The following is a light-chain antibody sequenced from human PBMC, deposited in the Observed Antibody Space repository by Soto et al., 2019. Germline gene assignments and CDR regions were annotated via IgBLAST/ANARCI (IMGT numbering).Light chain of an antibody. V-gene: IGKV1-5*01. CDR3: QQYQNYAT. CDR1: QNIRSL. CDR2: DAS. J-gene: IGKJ5*01. Sequence: DIQMTQSPSTLSASFVDRVTITCRASQNIRSLLAGYQQKPGKAPRVIIYDASSLGSGVPSRFRGSGSGTEFTLTISSLQPDDFATYFCQQYQNYATFGKGTRLEIK.